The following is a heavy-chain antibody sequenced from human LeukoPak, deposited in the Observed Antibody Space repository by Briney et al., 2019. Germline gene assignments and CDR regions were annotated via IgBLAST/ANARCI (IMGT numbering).Heavy chain of an antibody. J-gene: IGHJ6*03. V-gene: IGHV4-38-2*02. Sequence: SETLSLTCTVSGYSISSGYYWGWIRQPPGKGLEWIGSIYHSGSTYYNPSLKSRVTISVDTSKNQFSLKLSSVTAADTAVYYCARDPGLRLGELSFSDYMDVWGKGTTVTVSS. D-gene: IGHD3-16*02. CDR2: IYHSGST. CDR1: GYSISSGYY. CDR3: ARDPGLRLGELSFSDYMDV.